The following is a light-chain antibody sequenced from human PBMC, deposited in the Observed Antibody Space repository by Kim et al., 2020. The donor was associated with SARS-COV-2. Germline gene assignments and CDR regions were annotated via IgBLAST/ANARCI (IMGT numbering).Light chain of an antibody. CDR1: QYVTRG. J-gene: IGKJ1*01. CDR3: QHRQT. CDR2: DAS. Sequence: PSPPASVGDSITFTCRPTQYVTRGLAWYQQKPGRAPTLLIYDASTLDRGVPSRFRGSGSGTEFTLTINSLQPDDFASYYCQHRQTFGQGTKVDIK. V-gene: IGKV1-5*01.